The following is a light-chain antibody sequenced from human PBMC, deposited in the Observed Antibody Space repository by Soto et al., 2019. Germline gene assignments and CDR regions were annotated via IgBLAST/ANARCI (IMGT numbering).Light chain of an antibody. Sequence: EIVLTQSPGTLSLSPGEKATLSSRYSQFVSSSDLAWYQQKPSQAPRLLIYGACSRATGITDRFSGSGSGREFTLDISGLEPEDFAVYYCQQYGSSPGTFGQGTKVDIK. CDR1: QFVSSSD. CDR3: QQYGSSPGT. V-gene: IGKV3-20*01. J-gene: IGKJ1*01. CDR2: GAC.